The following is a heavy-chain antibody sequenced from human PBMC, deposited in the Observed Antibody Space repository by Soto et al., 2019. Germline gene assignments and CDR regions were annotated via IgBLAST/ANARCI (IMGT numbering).Heavy chain of an antibody. CDR2: ISAYNGNT. CDR1: GYTFTSYG. V-gene: IGHV1-18*04. D-gene: IGHD2-15*01. Sequence: GASVKVSCKASGYTFTSYGISWVRQAPGQGLEWMGWISAYNGNTNYAQKLQGRVTMTTDTSTSTAYMELRSLRSDDTAVYYCARGDCSGGSCYYYGLACWGQGTTVTVS. J-gene: IGHJ6*02. CDR3: ARGDCSGGSCYYYGLAC.